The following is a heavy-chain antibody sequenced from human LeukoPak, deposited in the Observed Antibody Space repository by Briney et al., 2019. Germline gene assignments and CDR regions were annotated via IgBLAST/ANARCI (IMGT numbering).Heavy chain of an antibody. J-gene: IGHJ4*02. CDR1: GFSVSNNY. CDR2: IYSRGGT. D-gene: IGHD3-10*01. V-gene: IGHV3-66*03. CDR3: ARGKGSGSYYNDCEY. Sequence: PGGSLRLSCAVSGFSVSNNYMNWVRQAPGKGLEWVSLIYSRGGTSYADSVKGRFTISRDNSKNTLYLQMNSLRAEDTAVYYCARGKGSGSYYNDCEYWGQGTLVTVSS.